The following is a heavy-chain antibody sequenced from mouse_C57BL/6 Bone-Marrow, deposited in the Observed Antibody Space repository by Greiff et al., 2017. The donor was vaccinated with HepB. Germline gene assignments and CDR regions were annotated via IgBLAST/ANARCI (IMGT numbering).Heavy chain of an antibody. D-gene: IGHD2-3*01. CDR2: IYPGDGDT. Sequence: QVQLQQSGPELVKPGASVKISCKASGYAFSSSWMNWVKQRPGKGLEWIGRIYPGDGDTNYNGKFKGKATLTADKSSSTAYMQLSSLTSVDSAVYFCARSLYDGYPYYAMDYWGQGTSVTVSS. CDR1: GYAFSSSW. V-gene: IGHV1-82*01. J-gene: IGHJ4*01. CDR3: ARSLYDGYPYYAMDY.